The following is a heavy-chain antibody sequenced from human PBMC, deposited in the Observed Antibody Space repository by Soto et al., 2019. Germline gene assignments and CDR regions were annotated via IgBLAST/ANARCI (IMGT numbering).Heavy chain of an antibody. CDR1: GFTFSSYS. CDR3: ARGEGYFDWSAPRY. D-gene: IGHD3-9*01. J-gene: IGHJ4*02. CDR2: ISSSSTYI. V-gene: IGHV3-21*01. Sequence: EVQLVESGGGLVKPGGSLRLSCAASGFTFSSYSMHWVRQAPGKGLEWVSSISSSSTYIKYADSVKGRFTISRDNAKNSLYLQMNSLRAVDTAVYYCARGEGYFDWSAPRYWGQGTLVTVSS.